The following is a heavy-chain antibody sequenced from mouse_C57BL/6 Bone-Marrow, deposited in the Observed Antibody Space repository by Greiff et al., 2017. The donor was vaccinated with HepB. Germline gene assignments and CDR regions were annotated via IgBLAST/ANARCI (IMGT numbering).Heavy chain of an antibody. CDR1: GYTFTDYY. V-gene: IGHV1-26*01. D-gene: IGHD1-2*01. Sequence: EVQLQQSGPELVKPGASVKISCKASGYTFTDYYMNWVNQSHGKSLEWIGDINPNNGGTSYNQKFKGKATLTVDKSSSTAYMELRSLTSEDSAVYYCARGRLGYAMDYWGQGTSVTVSS. CDR2: INPNNGGT. CDR3: ARGRLGYAMDY. J-gene: IGHJ4*01.